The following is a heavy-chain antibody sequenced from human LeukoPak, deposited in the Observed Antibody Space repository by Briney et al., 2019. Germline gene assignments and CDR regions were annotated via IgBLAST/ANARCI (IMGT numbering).Heavy chain of an antibody. CDR1: GDSISSNKW. Sequence: SETLSLTCGVSGDSISSNKWWSWVRLPPGKGLEWIWEIYHSGSTNYPPPLKSRVTVSLDTSKNQFSLKLTSVTAADTAVYYCVRDPRDGYAFDYWGQGTLVTVSS. J-gene: IGHJ4*02. D-gene: IGHD5-24*01. CDR3: VRDPRDGYAFDY. V-gene: IGHV4-4*02. CDR2: IYHSGST.